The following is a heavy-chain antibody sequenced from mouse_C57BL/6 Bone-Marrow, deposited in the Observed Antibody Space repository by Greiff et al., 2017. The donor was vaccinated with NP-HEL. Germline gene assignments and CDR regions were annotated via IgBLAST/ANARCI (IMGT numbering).Heavy chain of an antibody. D-gene: IGHD1-1*01. CDR2: IHPNSGST. CDR1: GYTFTSYW. Sequence: QVQLKQPGAELVKPGASVKLSCKASGYTFTSYWMHWVKQRPGQGLEWIGMIHPNSGSTNYNEKFKSKATLTVDKSSSTAYMQLSSLTSEDSAVYYCASIKDYGSSYGYFDYWGQGTTLTVSS. CDR3: ASIKDYGSSYGYFDY. V-gene: IGHV1-64*01. J-gene: IGHJ2*01.